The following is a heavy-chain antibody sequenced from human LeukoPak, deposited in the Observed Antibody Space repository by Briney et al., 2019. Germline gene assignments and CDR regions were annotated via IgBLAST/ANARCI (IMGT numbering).Heavy chain of an antibody. Sequence: ASVKVSCKASGYTITNNYMHWVRQAPGQGLEWMGIINPSGGSTSYAQKFQGRVTMTRDTSTSTVYMELSSLRSEDTAVYYCARDSWIAAGGAFDYWGQGTLVTVSS. CDR1: GYTITNNY. J-gene: IGHJ4*02. V-gene: IGHV1-46*01. CDR2: INPSGGST. CDR3: ARDSWIAAGGAFDY. D-gene: IGHD6-13*01.